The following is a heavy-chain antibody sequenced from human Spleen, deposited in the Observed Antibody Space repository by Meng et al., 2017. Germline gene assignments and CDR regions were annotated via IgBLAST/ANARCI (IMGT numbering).Heavy chain of an antibody. V-gene: IGHV4-34*01. CDR2: INHSGST. J-gene: IGHJ4*02. CDR3: ARGRDYTAMVPMGFYFDY. D-gene: IGHD5-18*01. Sequence: QVHPQQWGAGLLKPSQTLSLTCAVYGGSFSGYYWSWIRQPPGKGLEWIGEINHSGSTNYNPSLKSRVTISVDTSKNQFSLKLSSVTAADTAVYYCARGRDYTAMVPMGFYFDYWGQGTLVTVSS. CDR1: GGSFSGYY.